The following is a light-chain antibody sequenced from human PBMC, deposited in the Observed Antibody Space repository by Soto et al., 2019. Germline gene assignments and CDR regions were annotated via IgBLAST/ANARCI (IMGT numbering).Light chain of an antibody. CDR3: QQRSSWPLT. CDR1: QDISTY. J-gene: IGKJ4*01. V-gene: IGKV3-11*01. Sequence: IVLTQSPASLSLSPGERATLSCRASQDISTYLAWYQQRPGQAPRLFIYDTFNRASGAPDRFSGSGSGTVFTLPITDVAPEDSAIYYCQQRSSWPLTFGGGTKVEIK. CDR2: DTF.